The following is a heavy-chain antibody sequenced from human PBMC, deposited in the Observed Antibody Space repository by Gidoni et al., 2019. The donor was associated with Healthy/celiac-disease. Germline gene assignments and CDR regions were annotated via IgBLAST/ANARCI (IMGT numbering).Heavy chain of an antibody. CDR3: AHLYYYDSSGYYEVFDY. CDR1: GFSLSTSGVG. Sequence: QITLKESGPTLVKPTQTLTLTCTFSGFSLSTSGVGVGWIRQPPGKALEWLALIYWNDDKRYSPSLKSRLTITKDTSKNQVVLTMTNMDPVDTATYYCAHLYYYDSSGYYEVFDYWGQGTLVTVSS. J-gene: IGHJ4*02. D-gene: IGHD3-22*01. CDR2: IYWNDDK. V-gene: IGHV2-5*01.